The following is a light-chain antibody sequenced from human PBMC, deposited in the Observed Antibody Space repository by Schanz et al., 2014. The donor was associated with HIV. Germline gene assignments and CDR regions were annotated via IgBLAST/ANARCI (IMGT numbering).Light chain of an antibody. V-gene: IGLV2-11*01. CDR1: SSDVGGYNY. CDR2: DVG. J-gene: IGLJ3*02. CDR3: ASCTISNTWV. Sequence: QSALTQPRSVSGSPGQSVAISCTGTSSDVGGYNYVSWYQQHPDKAPKLIISDVGYRPSGVSNRFSASKSDNTAALTISGLQTEDEAYYYCASCTISNTWVFGGGPMLTVL.